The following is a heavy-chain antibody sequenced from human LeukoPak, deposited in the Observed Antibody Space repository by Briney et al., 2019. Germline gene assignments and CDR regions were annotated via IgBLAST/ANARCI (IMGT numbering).Heavy chain of an antibody. CDR3: ARKIPYYDYVWGSSAYFDY. J-gene: IGHJ4*02. Sequence: TETLSLTCAVYGGSFSGYYWSWIRQPPGKVLEWIGEINHSGSTNYNPSLKSRVTISVDTSKNQFSLKLSSVTAADTAVYYCARKIPYYDYVWGSSAYFDYWGQGTLVTVSS. V-gene: IGHV4-34*01. CDR2: INHSGST. CDR1: GGSFSGYY. D-gene: IGHD3-16*01.